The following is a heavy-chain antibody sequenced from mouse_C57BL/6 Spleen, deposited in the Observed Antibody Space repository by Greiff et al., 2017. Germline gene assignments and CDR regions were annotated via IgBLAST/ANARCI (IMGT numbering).Heavy chain of an antibody. D-gene: IGHD3-3*01. V-gene: IGHV1-64*01. J-gene: IGHJ1*03. CDR2: IHPNSGST. CDR1: GYTFTSYW. CDR3: ARWKLDSYWYFDV. Sequence: QVQLQQPGAELVKPGASVKLSCKASGYTFTSYWMHWVKQRPGQGLEWIGMIHPNSGSTNYNEKFKSKATLTVDKSSSTAYMQLSSLTSEDSAVYYCARWKLDSYWYFDVWGTGTTVTVSS.